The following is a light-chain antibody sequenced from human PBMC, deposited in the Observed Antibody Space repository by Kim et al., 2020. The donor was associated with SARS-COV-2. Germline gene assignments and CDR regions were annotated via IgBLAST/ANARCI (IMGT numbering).Light chain of an antibody. CDR2: DTN. CDR3: NPRDRDSTGNIYV. J-gene: IGLJ1*01. CDR1: SPRRNY. Sequence: SSELTQDPAVSVALGQTVRITCQGDSPRRNYASWYQQKPGQPPVLVMYDTNNRPSGIPDRFSASSSGTTAFPTISGAQAAKEAHHSLNPRDRDSTGNIYV. V-gene: IGLV3-19*01.